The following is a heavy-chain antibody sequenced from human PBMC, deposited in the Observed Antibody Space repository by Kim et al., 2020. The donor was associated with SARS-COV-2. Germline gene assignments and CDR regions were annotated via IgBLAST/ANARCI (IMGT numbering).Heavy chain of an antibody. CDR1: GFTFSSYA. CDR3: AKIRDRGGWQIFDY. J-gene: IGHJ4*02. Sequence: GGSLRLSCAASGFTFSSYAIAWVRQAPGKGLEWVSNISGSGDSTYYADSVKGRFTISRDNSKNTLSLQMNSLRVEDTAVYYCAKIRDRGGWQIFDYWGQGTLVTVSS. D-gene: IGHD6-19*01. CDR2: ISGSGDST. V-gene: IGHV3-23*01.